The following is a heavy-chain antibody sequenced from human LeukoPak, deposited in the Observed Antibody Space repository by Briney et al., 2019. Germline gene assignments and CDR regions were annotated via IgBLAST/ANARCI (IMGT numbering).Heavy chain of an antibody. D-gene: IGHD2-15*01. CDR1: GGSISSSNW. V-gene: IGHV4-4*02. J-gene: IGHJ4*02. Sequence: PSETLSLTCAVSGGSISSSNWWSWVRQPPGKGLEWIGEIYHSGSTNYNPSLKSRVTISVDKSKNQFSLKLSSVTAADTAVYYCARGCSGGSCYRGSNFDYWGQGTLVTVSS. CDR3: ARGCSGGSCYRGSNFDY. CDR2: IYHSGST.